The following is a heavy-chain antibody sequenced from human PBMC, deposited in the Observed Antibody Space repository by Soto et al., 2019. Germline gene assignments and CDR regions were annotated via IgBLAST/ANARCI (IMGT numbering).Heavy chain of an antibody. V-gene: IGHV3-30*18. CDR1: GFTFSSYG. J-gene: IGHJ6*02. CDR3: AKDPSPRLVRLPDV. D-gene: IGHD3-9*01. Sequence: GGSLRLSCAASGFTFSSYGMHWVRQAPGKGLEGVAVISYDGSNKYYADSVKGRFTISRDNSKNTLYLQMNSLRAEDTAVYYCAKDPSPRLVRLPDVWGQGTTVTVSS. CDR2: ISYDGSNK.